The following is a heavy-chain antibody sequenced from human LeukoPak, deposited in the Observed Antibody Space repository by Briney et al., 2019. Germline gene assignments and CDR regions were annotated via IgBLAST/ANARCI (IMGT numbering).Heavy chain of an antibody. V-gene: IGHV1-18*01. CDR2: ISANNGNT. J-gene: IGHJ4*02. CDR3: ARDDSYDSSGYYYYY. CDR1: GYTFTSYG. Sequence: ASVKVSCKAFGYTFTSYGFTWVRQAPGQGLEWMGWISANNGNTNFAQKLQGRVTMTTDTSTSTAYMELRSLRSDDTAVYYCARDDSYDSSGYYYYYWGQGTLVTVSS. D-gene: IGHD3-22*01.